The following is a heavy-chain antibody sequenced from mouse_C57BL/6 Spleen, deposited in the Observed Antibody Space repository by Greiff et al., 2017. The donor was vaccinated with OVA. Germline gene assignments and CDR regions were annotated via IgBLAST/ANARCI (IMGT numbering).Heavy chain of an antibody. J-gene: IGHJ4*01. Sequence: VQLKQSGTVLARPGASVKMSCKTSGYTFTSYWMHWVKQRPGQGLEWIGAIYPGNSDTSYNQKFKGKAKLTAVTSASTAYMELSSLTNEDSAVYYCTNIYYYGSSYAMDYWGQGTSVTVSS. CDR2: IYPGNSDT. CDR3: TNIYYYGSSYAMDY. V-gene: IGHV1-5*01. CDR1: GYTFTSYW. D-gene: IGHD1-1*01.